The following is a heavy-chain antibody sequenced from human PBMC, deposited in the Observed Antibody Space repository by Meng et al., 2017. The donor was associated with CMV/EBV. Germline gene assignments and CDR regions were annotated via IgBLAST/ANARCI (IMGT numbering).Heavy chain of an antibody. Sequence: GSLRLSCAVYGGSFSGYYWSWIRQPPGKGLEWIGEINHSGGTNYNPSLKSRVTISVDTSKNQFSLKLSSVTAADTAVYYCARGLGRKPHYYYYYGMDVWGQGTTVTVSS. V-gene: IGHV4-34*01. CDR2: INHSGGT. J-gene: IGHJ6*02. D-gene: IGHD1-14*01. CDR3: ARGLGRKPHYYYYYGMDV. CDR1: GGSFSGYY.